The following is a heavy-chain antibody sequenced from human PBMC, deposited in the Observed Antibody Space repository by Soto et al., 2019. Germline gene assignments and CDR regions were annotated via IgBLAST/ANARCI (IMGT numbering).Heavy chain of an antibody. D-gene: IGHD6-19*01. Sequence: QVQLVQSGAEVKKPGASVKVSCKASGYTFTSYAMHWVRQAPGQRLEWMGWINAGNGNTKYSQKCKGRVTITRDTSASTAYMELSSLRSEDTAVYYCARVSGWYYFDYWGQGTLVTVSS. CDR3: ARVSGWYYFDY. V-gene: IGHV1-3*01. J-gene: IGHJ4*02. CDR2: INAGNGNT. CDR1: GYTFTSYA.